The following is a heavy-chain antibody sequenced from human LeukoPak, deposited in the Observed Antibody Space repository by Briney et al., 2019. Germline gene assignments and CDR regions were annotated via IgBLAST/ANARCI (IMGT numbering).Heavy chain of an antibody. J-gene: IGHJ4*02. CDR3: ARANYYDSSGYYGDFDY. Sequence: ASVKVSCKASGYTFTGYYMDWVRQDPGQGLEWMGRINPNSGGTNYAQKFQGRVTMTRDTSISTAYMELSRLRSDDTAVYYCARANYYDSSGYYGDFDYWGQGTLVTVSS. CDR1: GYTFTGYY. D-gene: IGHD3-22*01. CDR2: INPNSGGT. V-gene: IGHV1-2*06.